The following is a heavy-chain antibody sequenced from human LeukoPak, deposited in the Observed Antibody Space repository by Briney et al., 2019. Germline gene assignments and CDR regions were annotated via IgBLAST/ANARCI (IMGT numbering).Heavy chain of an antibody. CDR1: GFTFSSYA. CDR2: ISYDGSNK. J-gene: IGHJ4*02. Sequence: RSLRLSCAASGFTFSSYAMHWVRQAPGKGLEWVAVISYDGSNKYYADSVKGRFTISRDNSKNTLYLQMNSLRAEDTAVYYCARDEFNLHFDWLGEVANWGLGTLVTVSS. V-gene: IGHV3-30-3*01. CDR3: ARDEFNLHFDWLGEVAN. D-gene: IGHD3-9*01.